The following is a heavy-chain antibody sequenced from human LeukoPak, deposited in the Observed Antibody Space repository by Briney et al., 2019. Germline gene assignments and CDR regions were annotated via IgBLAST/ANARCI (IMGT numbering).Heavy chain of an antibody. V-gene: IGHV4-59*11. J-gene: IGHJ4*02. CDR2: IYYSGST. CDR3: ARVALNYCSGGSCYPFFDY. Sequence: GSLRLSCAASGFPFSSHWMSWVRRAPGKGLEWIGYIYYSGSTNYNPSLKSRVTISVDTSKNQFSLKLSSVTAADTAVYYCARVALNYCSGGSCYPFFDYWGQGTLVTVSS. D-gene: IGHD2-15*01. CDR1: GFPFSSHW.